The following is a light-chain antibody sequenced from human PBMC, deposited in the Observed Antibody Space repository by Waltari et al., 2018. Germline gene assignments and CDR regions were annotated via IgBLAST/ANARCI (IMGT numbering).Light chain of an antibody. CDR3: QQYTSSPFT. V-gene: IGKV3-20*01. Sequence: EIVLTQSPGTLSLSPGERASLSCRPSQSISSDFFALYQHKLGQAPRLLIYGASIRASDIPDRFSGSGSGTDFTLTISRLEPEDFAVYYCQQYTSSPFTFGQGTRLEIK. J-gene: IGKJ5*01. CDR2: GAS. CDR1: QSISSDF.